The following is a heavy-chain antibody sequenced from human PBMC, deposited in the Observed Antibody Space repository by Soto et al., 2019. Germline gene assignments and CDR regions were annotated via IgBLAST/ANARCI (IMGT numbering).Heavy chain of an antibody. D-gene: IGHD2-15*01. CDR3: AIHVSCSGGSCQYDAFAI. CDR2: VTADGGT. V-gene: IGHV3-23*01. Sequence: EVQVLESGGGLVQPGGSLRLSCEGSGFTVSSHAMNWIRQPPGKGPEWVSTVTADGGTYYADSAKGRFAMSRDTSENTLYLQMISRGAEGTAAYYLAIHVSCSGGSCQYDAFAIRGKGTMVTVSS. J-gene: IGHJ3*02. CDR1: GFTVSSHA.